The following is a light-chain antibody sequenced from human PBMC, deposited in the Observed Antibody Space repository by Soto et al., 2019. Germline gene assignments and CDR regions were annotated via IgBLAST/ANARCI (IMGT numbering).Light chain of an antibody. V-gene: IGLV2-8*01. CDR2: EVN. Sequence: QSALTQPPSASGSPGQSVTISCTGTSSDVGGYNYVSWYQQHPGKAPKLMIYEVNKRPSGVPDRFSGSKSGNTASLTVSGLQAEDEAHYYCSSYAGSNNFDVVFGGGTKLTVL. CDR3: SSYAGSNNFDVV. CDR1: SSDVGGYNY. J-gene: IGLJ2*01.